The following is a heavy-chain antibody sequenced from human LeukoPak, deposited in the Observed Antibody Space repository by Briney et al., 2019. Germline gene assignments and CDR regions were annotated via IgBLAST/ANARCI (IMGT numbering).Heavy chain of an antibody. Sequence: GASVKVSCKASGYTFTVYLMHWVRQAPGQGLEWMGWINPNSGGTNYAQKFQGRVTMTRDTSISTAYMELSRLRSDDTAVYYCARELNYDSSGYYFDYWGQGTLVTVAS. V-gene: IGHV1-2*02. J-gene: IGHJ4*02. D-gene: IGHD3-22*01. CDR1: GYTFTVYL. CDR3: ARELNYDSSGYYFDY. CDR2: INPNSGGT.